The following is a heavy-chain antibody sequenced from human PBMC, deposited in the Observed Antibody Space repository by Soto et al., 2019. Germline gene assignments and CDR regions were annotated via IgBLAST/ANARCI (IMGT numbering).Heavy chain of an antibody. V-gene: IGHV2-5*02. CDR3: VHKGAGDRILDY. D-gene: IGHD3-16*01. CDR2: IYWDDYK. J-gene: IGHJ4*02. Sequence: QITLKESGPALVKPTQTLTLTCSFSGFSLSTNGVGVGWIRQPPGEALEWLALIYWDDYKHFSPSLESRLTITKDTSKNQVVLKMTNMDPVDTATYYCVHKGAGDRILDYWGQGTPVTVSS. CDR1: GFSLSTNGVG.